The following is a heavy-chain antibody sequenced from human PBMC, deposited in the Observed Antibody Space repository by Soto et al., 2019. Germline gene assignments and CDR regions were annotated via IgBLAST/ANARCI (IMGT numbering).Heavy chain of an antibody. CDR3: ASCSIAAFGMDV. CDR1: GGSISSSSYY. V-gene: IGHV4-39*01. D-gene: IGHD6-6*01. Sequence: PSETLSLTCTVSGGSISSSSYYWGWIRQPPGKGLEWIGSIYYSGSTYYNPSLKGRVTISVDTSKNQFSLKLSSVTAADTAVYYCASCSIAAFGMDVWGQGTTVTVSS. CDR2: IYYSGST. J-gene: IGHJ6*02.